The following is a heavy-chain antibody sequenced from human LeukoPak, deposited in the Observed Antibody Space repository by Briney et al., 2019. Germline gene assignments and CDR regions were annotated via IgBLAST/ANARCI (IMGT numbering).Heavy chain of an antibody. J-gene: IGHJ6*02. CDR2: ISYDGSNK. CDR3: AKSVAIYFYYGLDV. D-gene: IGHD3-3*01. Sequence: GGSLRLSCAASGFTFSSYAMHWVRQAPGKGLEWVAVISYDGSNKYYADSVKGRFTISRDNSKNTLYLQMDSLRAEDTAPYYCAKSVAIYFYYGLDVWGQGTTVTVSS. CDR1: GFTFSSYA. V-gene: IGHV3-30-3*02.